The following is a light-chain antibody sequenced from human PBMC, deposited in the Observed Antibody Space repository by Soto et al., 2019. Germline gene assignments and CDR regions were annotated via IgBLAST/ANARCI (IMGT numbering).Light chain of an antibody. CDR3: QQYGRSPFT. Sequence: EIVLTQSPGTLFLSPGERATLSCRASQSVSSSYLAWYQHKPGQAPRLLIYGASSRATGIPDRFSGSGSGTDFTLTISRLEPVDFAVYYCQQYGRSPFTFGPGTKVDIK. J-gene: IGKJ3*01. V-gene: IGKV3-20*01. CDR2: GAS. CDR1: QSVSSSY.